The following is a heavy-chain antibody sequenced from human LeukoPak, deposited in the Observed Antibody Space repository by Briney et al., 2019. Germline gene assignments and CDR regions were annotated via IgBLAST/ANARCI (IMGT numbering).Heavy chain of an antibody. Sequence: ASVKVSRKASGYSFSDNYMHWVRQTPGQGLEWMGWINPNSGGTNYAQKFQGRVTMTRDASISTAYLELSRLRSDDTAVYYCAREVYGDSSLDYWGQGTLLTVSS. CDR2: INPNSGGT. J-gene: IGHJ4*02. D-gene: IGHD4-17*01. CDR3: AREVYGDSSLDY. V-gene: IGHV1-2*02. CDR1: GYSFSDNY.